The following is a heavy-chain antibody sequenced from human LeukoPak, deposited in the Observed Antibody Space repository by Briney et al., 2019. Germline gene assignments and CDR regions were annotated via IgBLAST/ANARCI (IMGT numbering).Heavy chain of an antibody. CDR1: GYTFTVYY. V-gene: IGHV1-46*01. CDR3: ARDGAEYSSSLTGYYFDY. CDR2: INPSGGST. J-gene: IGHJ4*02. D-gene: IGHD6-6*01. Sequence: ASVKVSCKASGYTFTVYYMHWVRQAPGQGLEWMGIINPSGGSTSYTQKFQGRVTMTRDMSTSTVYMELSSLRSEDTAVYYCARDGAEYSSSLTGYYFDYWGQGTLVTVSS.